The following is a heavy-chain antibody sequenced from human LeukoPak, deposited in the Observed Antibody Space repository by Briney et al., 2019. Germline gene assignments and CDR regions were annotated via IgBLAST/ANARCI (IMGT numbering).Heavy chain of an antibody. CDR3: AKGGVVPAAPYYYGRDV. CDR1: GFTFSSYA. J-gene: IGHJ6*04. V-gene: IGHV3-23*01. CDR2: ISGSGGST. D-gene: IGHD2-2*01. Sequence: GGSLRLSCAASGFTFSSYAMSWVRQAPGKGLEWVSAISGSGGSTYYADSVKGRFTISRDNSKNTLYLQMNSLRAEDTAVYYCAKGGVVPAAPYYYGRDVWGKGTTVTVSS.